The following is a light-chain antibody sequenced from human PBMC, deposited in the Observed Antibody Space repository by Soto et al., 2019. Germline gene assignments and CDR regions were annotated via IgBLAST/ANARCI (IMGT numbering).Light chain of an antibody. CDR1: QSVSSN. CDR3: QQYNNWPGT. J-gene: IGKJ1*01. CDR2: GAS. Sequence: IVITQSSAPPSVASRERATLSCRASQSVSSNLAWYQQKPGQAPRLLIYGASTRATGIPARFSGSGSGTEFTLTISSLQSEDFAVYYCQQYNNWPGTFGQGTKVDI. V-gene: IGKV3-15*01.